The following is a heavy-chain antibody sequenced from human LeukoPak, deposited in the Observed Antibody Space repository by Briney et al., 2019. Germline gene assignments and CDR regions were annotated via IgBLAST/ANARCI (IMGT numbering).Heavy chain of an antibody. CDR2: IYSGGST. CDR3: TSPRLWFGELIL. Sequence: PGGSLRLSCAASGFTVNSNYMSWVRQAPGKGLEWVSVIYSGGSTYYADSVKGRFTITRDNSKNTLYLQMNSLRAEDTAVYYCTSPRLWFGELILWGQGTLVTVSS. J-gene: IGHJ4*02. D-gene: IGHD3-10*01. V-gene: IGHV3-66*01. CDR1: GFTVNSNY.